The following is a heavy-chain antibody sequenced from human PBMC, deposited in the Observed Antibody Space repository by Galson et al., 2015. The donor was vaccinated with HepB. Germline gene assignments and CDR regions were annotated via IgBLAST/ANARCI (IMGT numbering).Heavy chain of an antibody. J-gene: IGHJ4*02. V-gene: IGHV3-21*01. CDR1: GFTFSSYS. Sequence: SLRLSCAASGFTFSSYSMNWVRQAPGKGLECVSSISSSSTYIYYADSLKGRFTISRDSAKNSLYLQMNSLRAEDTAVYYCARVFGDYGDHDYFEDWGQGTLVTVSS. D-gene: IGHD4-17*01. CDR2: ISSSSTYI. CDR3: ARVFGDYGDHDYFED.